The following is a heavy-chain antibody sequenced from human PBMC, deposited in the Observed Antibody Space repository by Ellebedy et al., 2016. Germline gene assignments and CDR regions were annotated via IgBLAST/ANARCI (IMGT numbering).Heavy chain of an antibody. J-gene: IGHJ2*01. D-gene: IGHD3-22*01. CDR1: GFTFSSYA. CDR3: AKDRYYYDSSGYYYDRPYWYFDL. Sequence: GGSLRLSCAASGFTFSSYAMSWVRQAPGKGLEWVSGISASGGSTYYADSVEGRFTISRDNSENTLYLQMNSLRAEDTAVYYCAKDRYYYDSSGYYYDRPYWYFDLWGRGTLVTVSS. CDR2: ISASGGST. V-gene: IGHV3-23*01.